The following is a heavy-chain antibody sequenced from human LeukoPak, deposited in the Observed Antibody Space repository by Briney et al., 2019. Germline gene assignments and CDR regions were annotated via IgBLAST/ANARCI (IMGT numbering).Heavy chain of an antibody. CDR1: GGSISSYY. CDR3: ARHAGITVPGDYFDY. Sequence: PSETLSLTCTVSGGSISSYYWSWIRQPPGKGLEWIGYIYYSGSTNYNPSLKSRVTISVDTSKNQFSLKLSSVTAADTAVYFCARHAGITVPGDYFDYWGQGTLVTVSS. V-gene: IGHV4-59*01. D-gene: IGHD6-13*01. J-gene: IGHJ4*02. CDR2: IYYSGST.